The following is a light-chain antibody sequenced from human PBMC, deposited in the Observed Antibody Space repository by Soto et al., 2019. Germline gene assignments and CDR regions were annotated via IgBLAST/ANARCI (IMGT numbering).Light chain of an antibody. J-gene: IGLJ3*02. V-gene: IGLV2-11*01. CDR3: CSYAGSYTFGV. Sequence: QSALTQPRSVSGSPGQSVTISCTGTSSDVGGYNYVSWYQQHPGKAPKLMIYAVSKRPSGVPDRFSGSKSGNTASLTISGLQAEDEADYYCCSYAGSYTFGVFGGGTKVTVL. CDR2: AVS. CDR1: SSDVGGYNY.